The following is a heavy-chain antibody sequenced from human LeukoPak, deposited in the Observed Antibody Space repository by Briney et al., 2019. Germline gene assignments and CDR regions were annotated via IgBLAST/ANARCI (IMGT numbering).Heavy chain of an antibody. Sequence: KPSETLSLTCAVSGYSISSGYYWGWIRQPPGKGLEWIGSIYYSGSTYYNPSLMSRVTISVDTSKTQFSLKLSSVTAADTALYYCAGLTVAESFDFWGQGTMVTVSS. CDR3: AGLTVAESFDF. D-gene: IGHD4-23*01. J-gene: IGHJ3*01. CDR1: GYSISSGYY. CDR2: IYYSGST. V-gene: IGHV4-38-2*01.